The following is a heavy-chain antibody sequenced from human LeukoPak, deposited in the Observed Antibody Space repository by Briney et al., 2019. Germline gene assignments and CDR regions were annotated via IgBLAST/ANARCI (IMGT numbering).Heavy chain of an antibody. V-gene: IGHV1-18*01. CDR1: GYTFTNYG. Sequence: ASVKVSCKASGYTFTNYGTTWVRQAPGQGLEWMGWISFHNGNTNYAQKVQGRVTMTTDRSTNTAYMELRSLRSDDTAVYYCARADVSGSYFHLDYWGQGTLVTVSS. CDR3: ARADVSGSYFHLDY. CDR2: ISFHNGNT. D-gene: IGHD3-16*01. J-gene: IGHJ4*02.